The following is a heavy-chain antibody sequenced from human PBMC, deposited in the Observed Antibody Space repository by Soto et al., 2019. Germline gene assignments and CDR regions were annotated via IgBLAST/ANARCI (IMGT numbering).Heavy chain of an antibody. CDR2: INPNSGGT. D-gene: IGHD6-13*01. V-gene: IGHV1-2*04. CDR3: ARDIAARGWFDP. J-gene: IGHJ5*02. CDR1: GYTFTGYY. Sequence: GASVKVSCKASGYTFTGYYMHWVRQAPGQGLEWMGWINPNSGGTNYAQKFQGWVTMTRDTSTSTVYMELSSLGSEDTAVYYCARDIAARGWFDPWGQGTLVTVSS.